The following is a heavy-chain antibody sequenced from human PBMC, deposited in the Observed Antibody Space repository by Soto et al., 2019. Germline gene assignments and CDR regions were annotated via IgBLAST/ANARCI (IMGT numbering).Heavy chain of an antibody. CDR1: GGTFSSYA. J-gene: IGHJ4*02. V-gene: IGHV1-69*12. Sequence: QVQLVQSGAEVRKPGSSVKVSCEASGGTFSSYALNWMRQAPGQGLEWMGGIIPLFGTTTYAEKFQGRVTITADESTRTAFLELSSLTSEDAAVYYGARDVGGASFDYGGQGTLVTVSS. CDR2: IIPLFGTT. D-gene: IGHD1-26*01. CDR3: ARDVGGASFDY.